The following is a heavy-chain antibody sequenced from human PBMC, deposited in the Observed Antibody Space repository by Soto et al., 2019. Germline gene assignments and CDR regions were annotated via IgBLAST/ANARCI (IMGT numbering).Heavy chain of an antibody. CDR2: ISGSGSTT. D-gene: IGHD2-8*01. J-gene: IGHJ4*02. CDR3: AKDRVVDGVYSFDY. V-gene: IGHV3-23*01. CDR1: GFTFDHYA. Sequence: PGGSLRLSCAASGFTFDHYAMTWVRQAPGKGLEWVSTISGSGSTTYYTDSVKGRFTISRDKSMNTLYLQMNSLRVEDAAVYYCAKDRVVDGVYSFDYWGQGTLVTVSS.